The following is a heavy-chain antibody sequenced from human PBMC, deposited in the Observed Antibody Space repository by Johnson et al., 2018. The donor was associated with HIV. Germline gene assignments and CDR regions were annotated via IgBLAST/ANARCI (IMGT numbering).Heavy chain of an antibody. V-gene: IGHV3-11*04. CDR2: ISNSGTAT. CDR1: GFTFSDYY. CDR3: ASDSSSWYGSAFDI. D-gene: IGHD6-13*01. J-gene: IGHJ3*02. Sequence: QVQLVESGGGVVQPGRSLRLSCAASGFTFSDYYMTWVRQAPGKGLEWISYISNSGTATYYGDSVKGRFTISRDNSKNTLYLQMNSLSAEDTAVYYCASDSSSWYGSAFDIWGQGTMVTVSS.